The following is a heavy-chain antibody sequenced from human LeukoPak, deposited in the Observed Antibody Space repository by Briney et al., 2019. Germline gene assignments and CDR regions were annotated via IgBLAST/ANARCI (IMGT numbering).Heavy chain of an antibody. CDR2: ISYDGSNK. Sequence: GRPLRLSCAASGFTFSSYAMHWVRQAPGKGLEWVAVISYDGSNKYYADSVKGRFTISRDNSKNTLYLQMNSLRAEDTAVYYCAIWGSSWNRFDYWGQGTLVTVSS. CDR1: GFTFSSYA. D-gene: IGHD6-13*01. V-gene: IGHV3-30*04. CDR3: AIWGSSWNRFDY. J-gene: IGHJ4*02.